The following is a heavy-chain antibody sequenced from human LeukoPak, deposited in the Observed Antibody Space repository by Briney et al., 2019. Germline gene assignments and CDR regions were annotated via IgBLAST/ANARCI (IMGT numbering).Heavy chain of an antibody. CDR3: ARGAPSNCTNGVCFFDY. Sequence: SETLSLTCTVSGGSISSYYWSWIRQPAGKGLEWIGRIYTSGSTNYNPSLKSRVTMSVDTSKNQFSLMLSSVTAADTAVYYCARGAPSNCTNGVCFFDYWGQGTLVTVSS. V-gene: IGHV4-4*07. CDR1: GGSISSYY. CDR2: IYTSGST. D-gene: IGHD2-8*01. J-gene: IGHJ4*02.